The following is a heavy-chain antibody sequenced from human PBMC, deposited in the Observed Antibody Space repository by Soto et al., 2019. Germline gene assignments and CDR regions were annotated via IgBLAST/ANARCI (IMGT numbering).Heavy chain of an antibody. V-gene: IGHV1-2*02. D-gene: IGHD2-15*01. CDR2: SNPKNGDT. CDR3: SKGRWTVGHCSGGSCYDGMDV. J-gene: IGHJ6*02. Sequence: QEQLVQSGPEVKKPGASVKVSCESSGYTFIGFSLHWVRQAPGQGLEWMGWSNPKNGDTYYAQKFRGRVTMTRDTSINTVYMELNSLKSDDTAVYYCSKGRWTVGHCSGGSCYDGMDVWGQGTTVTVSS. CDR1: GYTFIGFS.